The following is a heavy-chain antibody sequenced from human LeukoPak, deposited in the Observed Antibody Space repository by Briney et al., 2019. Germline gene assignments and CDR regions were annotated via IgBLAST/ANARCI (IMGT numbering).Heavy chain of an antibody. J-gene: IGHJ3*02. V-gene: IGHV3-33*08. CDR1: GFTFSSYG. CDR3: ATGTYAFDI. D-gene: IGHD1-1*01. Sequence: GGSLRLSCAASGFTFSSYGMHWVRQAPGKGLEWVAVIWYGGSNKYYADSVKGRFTISRDNSKNTLYLQMNSLRAEDTAVYYCATGTYAFDIWGQGTMVTVSS. CDR2: IWYGGSNK.